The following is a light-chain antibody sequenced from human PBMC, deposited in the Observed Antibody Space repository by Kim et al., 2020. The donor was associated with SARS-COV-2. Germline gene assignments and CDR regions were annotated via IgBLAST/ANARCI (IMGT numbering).Light chain of an antibody. CDR2: GAS. CDR1: QSVSSSY. V-gene: IGKV3-20*01. CDR3: QQYGSSPRGYT. Sequence: PGERATLSCRASQSVSSSYLAWYQQKPGQAPRLLIYGASSRATGSPDRFSGSGSGTDFTLTISRLEPEDFAVYYCQQYGSSPRGYTFGQGTKLEI. J-gene: IGKJ2*01.